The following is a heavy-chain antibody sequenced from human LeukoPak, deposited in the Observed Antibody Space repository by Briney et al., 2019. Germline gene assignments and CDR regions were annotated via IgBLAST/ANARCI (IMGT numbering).Heavy chain of an antibody. J-gene: IGHJ5*02. CDR1: GGSMSSNY. CDR2: MHTSGNT. V-gene: IGHV4-4*07. CDR3: ARDSGSYPHWFAP. D-gene: IGHD1-26*01. Sequence: PSETLSLTCTVSGGSMSSNYWSWIRQPAGEGLEWIGRMHTSGNTNYNPSLKSRVTMSLDTSKNQVSLKLSSVTAADTAVYYCARDSGSYPHWFAPWGQGTLVTVSS.